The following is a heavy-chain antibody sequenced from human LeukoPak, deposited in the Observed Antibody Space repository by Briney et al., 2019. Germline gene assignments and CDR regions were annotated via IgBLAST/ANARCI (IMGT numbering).Heavy chain of an antibody. CDR2: IYSGGST. Sequence: PGGSLRLSCVASGFTVSSNYMSWVRQAPGKGLEWVSVIYSGGSTYYADSVKGRFTISRDNSKNTLYLQMNSLRAEDTAVYYCASFLNVGATLDYWGQGTLVTVSS. CDR3: ASFLNVGATLDY. D-gene: IGHD1-26*01. V-gene: IGHV3-53*01. CDR1: GFTVSSNY. J-gene: IGHJ4*02.